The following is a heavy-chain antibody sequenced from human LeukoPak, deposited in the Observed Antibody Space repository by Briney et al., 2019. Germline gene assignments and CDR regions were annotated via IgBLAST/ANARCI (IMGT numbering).Heavy chain of an antibody. V-gene: IGHV4-59*01. CDR2: IYYSGST. D-gene: IGHD3-3*01. CDR3: ARDRTPGLLSGWTFGDRSDAFDI. J-gene: IGHJ3*02. Sequence: PSETLSLTCTVSGGSISSYYWSWIRQPPGKGLEWIGYIYYSGSTNYNPSLKSRVTISVDTSKNQFSLKLSSVTAADTAVYYCARDRTPGLLSGWTFGDRSDAFDIWGQGTMVTVSS. CDR1: GGSISSYY.